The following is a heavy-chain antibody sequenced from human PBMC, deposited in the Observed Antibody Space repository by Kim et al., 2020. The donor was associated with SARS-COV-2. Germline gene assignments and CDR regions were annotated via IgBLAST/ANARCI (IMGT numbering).Heavy chain of an antibody. D-gene: IGHD3-10*01. CDR3: ARVRMVRYAFDI. V-gene: IGHV4-59*01. CDR1: GGSISSYY. Sequence: SETLSLTCTVSGGSISSYYWSWIRQPPGKGLEWIGYIYYSGSTNYNPSLKSRVTISVDTSKNQFSLKLSSVTASDTAVYYCARVRMVRYAFDIWGQGTMVTVSS. CDR2: IYYSGST. J-gene: IGHJ3*02.